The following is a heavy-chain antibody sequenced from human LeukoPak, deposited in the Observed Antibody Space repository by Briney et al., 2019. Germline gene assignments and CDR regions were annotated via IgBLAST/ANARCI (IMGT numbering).Heavy chain of an antibody. J-gene: IGHJ6*03. CDR2: IYTSGST. V-gene: IGHV4-4*09. CDR3: ARQNYYYYMDV. CDR1: GGSISSYY. Sequence: SETLSLTCTVSGGSISSYYWSWIRQPPRKGLEWIGYIYTSGSTNYNPSLKSRVTISVDTSKNQFSLKLSSVTAADTAVYYCARQNYYYYMDVWGKGTTVTVSS.